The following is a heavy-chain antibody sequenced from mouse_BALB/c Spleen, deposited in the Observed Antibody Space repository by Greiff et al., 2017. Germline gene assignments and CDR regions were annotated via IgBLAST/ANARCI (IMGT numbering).Heavy chain of an antibody. Sequence: EVMLVESGGGLVKPGGSLKLSCAASGFAFSSYDMSWVRQTPEKRLEWVAYISSGGGSTYYPDTVKGRFTISRDNAKNTLYLQMSSLKSEDTAMYYCARPYYRYYYFDYWGQGTTLTVSS. CDR3: ARPYYRYYYFDY. J-gene: IGHJ2*01. D-gene: IGHD2-14*01. CDR1: GFAFSSYD. CDR2: ISSGGGST. V-gene: IGHV5-12-1*01.